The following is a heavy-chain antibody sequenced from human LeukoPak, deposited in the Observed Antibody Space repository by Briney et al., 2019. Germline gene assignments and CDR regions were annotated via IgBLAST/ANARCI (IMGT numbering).Heavy chain of an antibody. CDR3: ARDSMVRGVIPFDY. J-gene: IGHJ4*02. CDR1: GFTFSSYS. Sequence: QPGGSLRLSCAASGFTFSSYSMNWVRQAPGKWLEWVSYISSSSSTIYYADSVKGRFTISRGNAKNSLYLQMNSLRAEDAAVYYCARDSMVRGVIPFDYWGQGTLVTVSS. CDR2: ISSSSSTI. V-gene: IGHV3-48*01. D-gene: IGHD3-10*01.